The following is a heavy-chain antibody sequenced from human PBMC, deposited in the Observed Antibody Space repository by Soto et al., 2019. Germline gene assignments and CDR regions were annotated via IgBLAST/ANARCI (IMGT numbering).Heavy chain of an antibody. V-gene: IGHV4-31*03. D-gene: IGHD3-22*01. CDR3: ARDFYYDSSGYRLIDY. Sequence: SETLSLTCTVSGGSISSGGYYWSWIRQHPGKGLEWIGYIYYSGSTYYNPSLKSRVTISVDTSKNQFSLKLSSVTAADTAVYYCARDFYYDSSGYRLIDYWGQGTLVNVSS. CDR2: IYYSGST. CDR1: GGSISSGGYY. J-gene: IGHJ4*02.